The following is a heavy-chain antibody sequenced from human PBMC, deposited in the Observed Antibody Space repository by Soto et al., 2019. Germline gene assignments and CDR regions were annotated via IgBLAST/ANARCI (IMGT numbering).Heavy chain of an antibody. CDR1: GYSFTNNG. CDR2: IWYDGSNK. V-gene: IGHV3-33*01. Sequence: SCKASGYSFTNNGISWVRQAPGKGLEWVAVIWYDGSNKYYADSVKGRFTISRDNSKNTLYLQMNSLRAEDTAVYYCARVDMGGAFDIWGQGTMVTVSS. CDR3: ARVDMGGAFDI. D-gene: IGHD2-15*01. J-gene: IGHJ3*02.